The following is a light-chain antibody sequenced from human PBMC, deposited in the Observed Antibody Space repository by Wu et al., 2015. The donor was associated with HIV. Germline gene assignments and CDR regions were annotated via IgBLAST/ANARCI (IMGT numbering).Light chain of an antibody. J-gene: IGKJ5*01. CDR3: QQRLNWPPVT. Sequence: EIVLTQSPATLSLSPGERATLSCRASQSIDTYLAWYQLRPGQAPRLPIYDASNRATGIPARFSGSGSGTDFTLTISSLEPEDFAIYYCQQRLNWPPVTFGQGTRLEIK. V-gene: IGKV3-11*01. CDR1: QSIDTY. CDR2: DAS.